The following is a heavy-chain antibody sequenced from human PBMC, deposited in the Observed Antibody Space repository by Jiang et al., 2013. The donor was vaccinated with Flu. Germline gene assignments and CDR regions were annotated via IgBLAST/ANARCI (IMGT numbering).Heavy chain of an antibody. Sequence: SGAEVKMPGESLRISCKASGHSFGNYWIAWVRQMPGKGLEWMGFIYPGDGDVRYSPSFQGHVTISADKSTTTTYVQWSSLKASDSAMYHCATKSGDDKIFGIDVWGQGTTVIVSS. V-gene: IGHV5-51*03. CDR1: GHSFGNYW. J-gene: IGHJ6*02. CDR2: IYPGDGDV. CDR3: ATKSGDDKIFGIDV. D-gene: IGHD3-3*01.